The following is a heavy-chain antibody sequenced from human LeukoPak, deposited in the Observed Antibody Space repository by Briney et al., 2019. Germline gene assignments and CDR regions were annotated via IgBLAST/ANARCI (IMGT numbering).Heavy chain of an antibody. CDR2: ISYDGSNK. CDR3: ARIGGTHYYYYYGMDV. D-gene: IGHD1-7*01. CDR1: GFTFSSYA. Sequence: GRSLRLSCAASGFTFSSYAMHWVRQAPGKGLEWVAVISYDGSNKYYADSVKGRFTISRDNAKNTLYLQVNSLRAEDTAVYYCARIGGTHYYYYYGMDVWGQGTTVTVSS. J-gene: IGHJ6*02. V-gene: IGHV3-30-3*01.